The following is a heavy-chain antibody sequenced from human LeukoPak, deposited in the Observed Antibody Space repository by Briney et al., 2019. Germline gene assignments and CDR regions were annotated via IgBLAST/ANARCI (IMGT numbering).Heavy chain of an antibody. CDR3: ARDLPYYYDSSGYYVKLVNDY. V-gene: IGHV3-20*04. J-gene: IGHJ4*02. CDR2: INWNGGST. Sequence: PGGSLRLSCAVSGLTFSSYWMSWVRQAPGKGLEWVSGINWNGGSTGYADSVKGRFTISRDNAKNSLYLQMNSLRAEDTALYYCARDLPYYYDSSGYYVKLVNDYWGQGTLVTVSS. D-gene: IGHD3-22*01. CDR1: GLTFSSYW.